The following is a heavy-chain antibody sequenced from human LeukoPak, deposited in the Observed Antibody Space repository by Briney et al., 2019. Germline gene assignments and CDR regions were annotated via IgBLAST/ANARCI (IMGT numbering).Heavy chain of an antibody. V-gene: IGHV4-39*01. Sequence: SETLSLTCTVSGGSVSSSNYHWAWIRQSPGMGLQRIGTLFSTGITSQTPDASLRSRITLSVDTSRNQFSLELRSLTAADTAIFYCASIPGSSTSRFHFDNWGQGTLVTVSS. CDR2: LFSTGIT. CDR1: GGSVSSSNYH. D-gene: IGHD2-2*01. J-gene: IGHJ4*02. CDR3: ASIPGSSTSRFHFDN.